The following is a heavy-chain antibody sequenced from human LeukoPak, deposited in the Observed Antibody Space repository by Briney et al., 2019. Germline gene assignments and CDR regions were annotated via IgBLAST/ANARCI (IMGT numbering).Heavy chain of an antibody. CDR1: GDSISSSSYY. CDR3: ARHRRNSNYLTTVTTIDY. D-gene: IGHD4-11*01. CDR2: IYYSGST. Sequence: SETLSLTCTVSGDSISSSSYYWGWIRQPPGKGLEWIVSIYYSGSTYYNPSLKSRVTISVDTSKNQFSLQLTSVTAADTAFYYCARHRRNSNYLTTVTTIDYWGQGALVTVSS. V-gene: IGHV4-39*01. J-gene: IGHJ4*02.